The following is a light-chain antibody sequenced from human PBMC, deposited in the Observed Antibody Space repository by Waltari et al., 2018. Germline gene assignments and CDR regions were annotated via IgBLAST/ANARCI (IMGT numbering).Light chain of an antibody. CDR2: EAS. J-gene: IGKJ1*01. CDR3: QRYDAYWAT. Sequence: DIQMTQSPSTLYASVGDRVTITCRASQSISNYLAWYQQKPGKAPNLLIYEASTLKSGVPSRFSGSGSGTEFTLTINNLQPDDFATYYCQRYDAYWATFGQGTKVEIK. CDR1: QSISNY. V-gene: IGKV1-5*03.